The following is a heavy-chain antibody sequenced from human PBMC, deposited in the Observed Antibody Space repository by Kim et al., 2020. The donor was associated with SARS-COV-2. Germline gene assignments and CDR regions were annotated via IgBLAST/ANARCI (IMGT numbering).Heavy chain of an antibody. CDR3: ARLTYYYDRSGYYFAFDI. D-gene: IGHD3-22*01. J-gene: IGHJ3*02. V-gene: IGHV3-11*06. Sequence: KGRFTISRDNAKTSLYLQMNRLRAEDTAVYYCARLTYYYDRSGYYFAFDIWGQGTMVTVSS.